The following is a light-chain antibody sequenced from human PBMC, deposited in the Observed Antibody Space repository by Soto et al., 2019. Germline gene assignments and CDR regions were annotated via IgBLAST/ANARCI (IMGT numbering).Light chain of an antibody. Sequence: QSVLTQPPSVSAAPGQKVTISCSGSSSNIGNNYVSWYQQFPGTAPKLLIYDNNKRPSGIPDRFSGSKSGTSATLGITGLQTGDEADYYCGTWNSSLSDVVFGGGTKVTVL. V-gene: IGLV1-51*01. CDR1: SSNIGNNY. J-gene: IGLJ2*01. CDR2: DNN. CDR3: GTWNSSLSDVV.